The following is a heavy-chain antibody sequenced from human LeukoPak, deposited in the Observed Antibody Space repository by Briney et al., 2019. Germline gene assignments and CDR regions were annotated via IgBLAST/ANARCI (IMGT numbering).Heavy chain of an antibody. Sequence: SETLSLTCTVSGGSISTFYRSWIRQAPGKGLEYIGYIYYSGSTNYNPSLESRVTLSVDTSQNQFSLILSSVTAADTAVYYCARGPTSYYFESWGQGTLVTVSS. J-gene: IGHJ4*02. CDR1: GGSISTFY. D-gene: IGHD2-15*01. CDR3: ARGPTSYYFES. V-gene: IGHV4-59*01. CDR2: IYYSGST.